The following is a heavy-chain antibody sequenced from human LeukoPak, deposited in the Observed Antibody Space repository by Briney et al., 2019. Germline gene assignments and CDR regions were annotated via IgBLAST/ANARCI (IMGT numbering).Heavy chain of an antibody. D-gene: IGHD1-26*01. V-gene: IGHV1-69*13. CDR3: ARHQSGSYYYYGMDV. J-gene: IGHJ6*02. CDR2: IIPVFGTA. CDR1: GGTFSSHS. Sequence: GASVKVSCKASGGTFSSHSIAWVRQAPGQGLEWMGTIIPVFGTADYAQKFQGRATITADESTSTAYMELSSLRSEDTAVYYCARHQSGSYYYYGMDVWGQGTTVTVSS.